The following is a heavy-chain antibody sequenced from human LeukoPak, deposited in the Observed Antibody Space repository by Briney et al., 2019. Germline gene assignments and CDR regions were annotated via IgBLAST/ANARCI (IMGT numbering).Heavy chain of an antibody. CDR3: ARMIADRPHYYYYMDV. D-gene: IGHD6-6*01. V-gene: IGHV3-11*04. J-gene: IGHJ6*03. Sequence: GGSLRLSCAASAFTFTDYHMSCIRQAPGRGLECVSYISGTSLTIFYADSVKGRFTVSRDNAKNSLYLQMNSLRAEDTAVYYCARMIADRPHYYYYMDVWGKGTTVTVSS. CDR1: AFTFTDYH. CDR2: ISGTSLTI.